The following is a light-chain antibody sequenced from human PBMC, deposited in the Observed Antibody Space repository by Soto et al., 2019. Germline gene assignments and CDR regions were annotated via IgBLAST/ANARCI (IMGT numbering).Light chain of an antibody. J-gene: IGLJ3*02. CDR3: CSYAGTYTWV. CDR2: DVS. Sequence: QSVLTQPRSVSGSPGQSVTISCTGTSSDVGGYNYVSWYQQHPGKAPKLMLYDVSDRPSGVPDRFSGSKSGKTASLSISGLQADDEADYYCCSYAGTYTWVFGGGTKLTVL. CDR1: SSDVGGYNY. V-gene: IGLV2-11*01.